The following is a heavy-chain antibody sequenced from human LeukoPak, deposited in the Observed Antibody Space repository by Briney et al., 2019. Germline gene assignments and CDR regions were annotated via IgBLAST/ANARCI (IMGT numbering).Heavy chain of an antibody. J-gene: IGHJ6*02. V-gene: IGHV4-30-2*01. Sequence: SETLSLTCAVTGSSISSGGYSLSWIRQPPGKGLEWIAYIYHSGSTYYNPSLKSRVTISVDRSKNQFSLKLSSVTAADTAVYYCASSIAAGDYYYYYGMDVWGQGTTVTVSS. CDR1: GSSISSGGYS. CDR3: ASSIAAGDYYYYYGMDV. D-gene: IGHD6-13*01. CDR2: IYHSGST.